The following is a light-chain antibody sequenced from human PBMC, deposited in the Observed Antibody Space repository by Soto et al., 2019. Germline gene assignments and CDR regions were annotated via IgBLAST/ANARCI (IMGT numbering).Light chain of an antibody. J-gene: IGKJ5*01. V-gene: IGKV3-20*01. CDR3: QQYEISPPIT. CDR2: DAS. CDR1: QSLNRRY. Sequence: IMMPHSAAALCVPRGESATHSFSTLQSLNRRYLAWYQQKPGQAPRLLIYDASRRATDIPDRFSGSGSGTDFTLTITRLEPEDFAMYYCQQYEISPPITFGQRTRLEIK.